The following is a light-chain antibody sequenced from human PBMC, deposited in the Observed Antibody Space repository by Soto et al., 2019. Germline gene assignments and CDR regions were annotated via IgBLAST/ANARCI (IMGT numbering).Light chain of an antibody. Sequence: QSVLTQPPSVSGAPGQRVTISCTGRSSNIGAGYDVNWYQQLPGTAPKLLIYGNSNRPSGVPDRFSGSKSGTSASLAITGLQAEDEADYYCQSYDSSLSGWVFGGGTKVTVL. J-gene: IGLJ3*02. CDR3: QSYDSSLSGWV. CDR2: GNS. CDR1: SSNIGAGYD. V-gene: IGLV1-40*01.